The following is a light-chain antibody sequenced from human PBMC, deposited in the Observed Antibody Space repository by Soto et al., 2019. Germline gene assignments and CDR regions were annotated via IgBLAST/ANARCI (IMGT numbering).Light chain of an antibody. CDR1: SSDVGAYNY. J-gene: IGLJ1*01. CDR2: EVS. Sequence: QSALTQPASVSGSPGQSITISCTGTSSDVGAYNYVSWYQQHPGKAPKLMIYEVSNRPSGVSNRFSGSKSGSTASLTFSRLQAEDEADYFCKSYTASSTCVFGPGTKVTV. V-gene: IGLV2-14*01. CDR3: KSYTASSTCV.